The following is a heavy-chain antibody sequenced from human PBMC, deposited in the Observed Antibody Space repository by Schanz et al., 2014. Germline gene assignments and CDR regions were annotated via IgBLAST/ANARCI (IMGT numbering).Heavy chain of an antibody. CDR1: GFIFGSSV. CDR3: ARRKSDYGGPRDWFDP. J-gene: IGHJ5*02. V-gene: IGHV4-59*06. D-gene: IGHD2-21*01. CDR2: NSYYEAS. Sequence: VQLLESGGGLIQPGGSLRLSCAASGFIFGSSVMAWVRQTPGKGLEWIGDNSYYEASSYNPALRSRVALSLDTSKNQFSLSLLSVTAADTAVYFCARRKSDYGGPRDWFDPWGQGILVTVSS.